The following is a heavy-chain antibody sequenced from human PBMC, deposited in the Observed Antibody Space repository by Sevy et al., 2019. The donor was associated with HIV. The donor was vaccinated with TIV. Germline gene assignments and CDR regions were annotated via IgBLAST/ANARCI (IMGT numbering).Heavy chain of an antibody. Sequence: SETLSLTCTVSGASISSSGYYWGWIRQPPGRGLEWIASIRYSGSTYYNPSLRSRVTVSADASKNQFSLKLNSVTAADTAVYYCAGPILTYRSGWSYYDHWGQGTVVTVSS. J-gene: IGHJ4*02. CDR3: AGPILTYRSGWSYYDH. V-gene: IGHV4-39*01. CDR1: GASISSSGYY. D-gene: IGHD6-19*01. CDR2: IRYSGST.